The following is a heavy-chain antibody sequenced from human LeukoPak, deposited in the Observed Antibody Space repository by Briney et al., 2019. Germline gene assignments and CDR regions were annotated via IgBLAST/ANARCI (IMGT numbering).Heavy chain of an antibody. J-gene: IGHJ4*02. Sequence: ASVKVSCKASGYTFTFYYMHWVRQAPGQGLQWMGWINPNSGGTNYAQKFQDRVTMTRDTSISTAYMELRRLRSDDTAVYYCARGPLNMGSYGYGFYYDSSGYGLGAFYWGQGTLVTVSS. CDR1: GYTFTFYY. CDR3: ARGPLNMGSYGYGFYYDSSGYGLGAFY. D-gene: IGHD3-22*01. V-gene: IGHV1-2*02. CDR2: INPNSGGT.